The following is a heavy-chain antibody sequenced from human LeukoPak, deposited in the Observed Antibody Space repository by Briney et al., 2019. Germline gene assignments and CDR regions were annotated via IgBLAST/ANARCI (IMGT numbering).Heavy chain of an antibody. V-gene: IGHV3-21*01. J-gene: IGHJ4*02. CDR1: GFTFTTYW. D-gene: IGHD3-9*01. CDR2: ISSSSSYI. Sequence: GGSLRLSCAASGFTFTTYWMHWVRQAPGKGLEWVSSISSSSSYIYYADSVKGRFTISRDNAKNSLYLQMNSLRAEDTAVYYCARDGERYFDWLLSLTFDYWGQGTLVTVSS. CDR3: ARDGERYFDWLLSLTFDY.